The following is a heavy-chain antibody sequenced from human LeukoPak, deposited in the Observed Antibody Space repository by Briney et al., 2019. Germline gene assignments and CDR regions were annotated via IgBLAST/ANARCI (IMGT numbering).Heavy chain of an antibody. CDR2: INHSGST. J-gene: IGHJ4*02. Sequence: SETLSLTCAVYGVSVSGYYWSWIRQPPGKGLEWIWEINHSGSTNYNPSLKSRVTISVDTSKNQFSLKLSSVTAADTAVYYCESLGAAGTSEGKFDYWGQGTLVTVSS. V-gene: IGHV4-34*01. CDR3: ESLGAAGTSEGKFDY. D-gene: IGHD6-13*01. CDR1: GVSVSGYY.